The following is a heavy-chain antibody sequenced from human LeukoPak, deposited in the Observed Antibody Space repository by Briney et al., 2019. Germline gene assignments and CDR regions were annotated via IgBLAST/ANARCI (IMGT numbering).Heavy chain of an antibody. CDR1: ELSFNIYE. V-gene: IGHV3-48*03. J-gene: IGHJ4*02. D-gene: IGHD1-26*01. CDR3: ARVRGRFDH. Sequence: GGSLRLSCAVSELSFNIYEMNWVRQAPGKGLEWVAYISSSGNTRYYADSVTGRFIISRDNLKNSLFLEMNSLRVEDTAVYYCARVRGRFDHWGQGTLVTVSS. CDR2: ISSSGNTR.